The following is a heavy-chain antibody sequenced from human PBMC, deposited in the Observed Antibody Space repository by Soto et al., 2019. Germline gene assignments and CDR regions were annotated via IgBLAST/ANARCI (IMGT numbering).Heavy chain of an antibody. CDR1: GYTFTSYY. CDR2: INPSGGST. CDR3: ARYSTMVAFDI. J-gene: IGHJ3*02. V-gene: IGHV1-46*03. Sequence: ASVKGSCKASGYTFTSYYMHWGRQAPGQGLEWMGIINPSGGSTSYAQKFQGRVTMTRDTSTSTVYMELSSLRSEDTAVYYCARYSTMVAFDIWGQGTMVTVSS. D-gene: IGHD3-10*01.